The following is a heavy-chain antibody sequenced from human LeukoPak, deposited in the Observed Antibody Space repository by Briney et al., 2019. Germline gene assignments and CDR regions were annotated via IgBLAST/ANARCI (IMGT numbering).Heavy chain of an antibody. J-gene: IGHJ3*02. CDR2: IYYSGST. CDR1: GGSISSYY. Sequence: PSETPSLTCTVSGGSISSYYWSWIRQPPGKGLEWIGYIYYSGSTNYNPSLKSRVTISVDTSKNQFSLKLSSVTAADTAVYYCARAVADAFDIWGQGTMVTVSS. D-gene: IGHD6-19*01. V-gene: IGHV4-59*08. CDR3: ARAVADAFDI.